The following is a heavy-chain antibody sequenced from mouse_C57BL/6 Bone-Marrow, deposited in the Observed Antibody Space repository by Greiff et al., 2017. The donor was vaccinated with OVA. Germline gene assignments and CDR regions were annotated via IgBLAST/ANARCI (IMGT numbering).Heavy chain of an antibody. CDR3: ARRVYGSSPYYYAMDY. D-gene: IGHD1-1*01. CDR1: GYTFTDYN. Sequence: VQLQQSGPELVKPGASVKMSCKASGYTFTDYNMHWVKQSHGKSLEWIGYINPNNGGTSYNQKFKGKATLTVNKSSSTAYMELRSLTSEDSAVYYCARRVYGSSPYYYAMDYWGQGTSVTVSS. V-gene: IGHV1-22*01. J-gene: IGHJ4*01. CDR2: INPNNGGT.